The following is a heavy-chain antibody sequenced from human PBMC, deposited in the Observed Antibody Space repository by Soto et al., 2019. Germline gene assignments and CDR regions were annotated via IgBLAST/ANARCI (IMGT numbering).Heavy chain of an antibody. CDR1: GASIRSYH. CDR3: AKYVSSRRWFDP. J-gene: IGHJ5*02. CDR2: MQHTGNT. V-gene: IGHV4-4*07. Sequence: QVQLQESGPGLVKPSETLSLTCAVSGASIRSYHWSWIRQPAGKGLEWIGRMQHTGNTNYNPSLKSRVTMSVDTSKKQISLKMTSVTAADTAVYFCAKYVSSRRWFDPWVQGILVIVSS. D-gene: IGHD3-16*01.